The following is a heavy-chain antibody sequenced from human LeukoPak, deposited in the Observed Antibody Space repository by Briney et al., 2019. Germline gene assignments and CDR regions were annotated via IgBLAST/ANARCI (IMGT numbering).Heavy chain of an antibody. Sequence: GGSLRLSCAASGFTFRDYSMNWVRQAPGKGLEWVSSITRSSSHKYYADSVKGRFTISRDNAKNSLYLQMNSLRAEDTAVYYCARDQMQGEFDYWGQGTLVTVSS. V-gene: IGHV3-21*01. CDR1: GFTFRDYS. CDR3: ARDQMQGEFDY. D-gene: IGHD1-26*01. CDR2: ITRSSSHK. J-gene: IGHJ4*02.